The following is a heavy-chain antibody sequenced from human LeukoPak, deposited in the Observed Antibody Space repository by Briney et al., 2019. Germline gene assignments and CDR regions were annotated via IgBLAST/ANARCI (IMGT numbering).Heavy chain of an antibody. J-gene: IGHJ4*02. V-gene: IGHV3-30*02. Sequence: GGSLRLSCAASGFTFTSYGMHWVRQAPGKGLEWVAFIRYDGSNKYYADSVKGRFTISRDNSKNTLYLQMNSLRAEDTAVYYCAKAFPIVVVPAAMGNWGQGTLVTVSS. CDR3: AKAFPIVVVPAAMGN. CDR2: IRYDGSNK. D-gene: IGHD2-2*01. CDR1: GFTFTSYG.